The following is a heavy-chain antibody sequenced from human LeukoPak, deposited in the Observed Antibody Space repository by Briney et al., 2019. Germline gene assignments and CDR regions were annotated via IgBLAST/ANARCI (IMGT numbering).Heavy chain of an antibody. D-gene: IGHD2/OR15-2a*01. CDR3: AKDLFLWYFDL. J-gene: IGHJ2*01. V-gene: IGHV3-30*18. Sequence: PGRSLRLSCAASGFTFSSYGMHWVRQAPGKGLEWVAVISYDGSNKYYADSVKGRFTISRDNSKNTLYLQMNSLRAEDTAVYYCAKDLFLWYFDLWGRGTLVTVSS. CDR1: GFTFSSYG. CDR2: ISYDGSNK.